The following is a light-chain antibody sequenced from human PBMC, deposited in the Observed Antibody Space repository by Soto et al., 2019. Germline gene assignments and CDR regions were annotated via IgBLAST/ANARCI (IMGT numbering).Light chain of an antibody. Sequence: EIVLTQSPGTLSLSPDERATLSCRASQSLTTSYLAWYQQKPGQAPRLLIYGASSRATGIPDRFSGSGSGTDFTLTISRLEPEDFAVYYCQHYAISPPSYTFGQGTKLEIK. CDR1: QSLTTSY. J-gene: IGKJ2*01. V-gene: IGKV3-20*01. CDR2: GAS. CDR3: QHYAISPPSYT.